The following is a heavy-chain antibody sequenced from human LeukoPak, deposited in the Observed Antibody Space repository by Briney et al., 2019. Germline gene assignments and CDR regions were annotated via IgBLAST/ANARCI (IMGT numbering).Heavy chain of an antibody. V-gene: IGHV1-69*01. Sequence: SVKVSCKASGGTFSSYAISWVRQAPGQGLEWMGGIIPIFGTVNYAQKFQGRVTITADESTSTAYMELSSLKSEDTAVYYCARGLEGSVAGTDYWGQGTQVTVSS. CDR2: IIPIFGTV. D-gene: IGHD6-19*01. CDR1: GGTFSSYA. CDR3: ARGLEGSVAGTDY. J-gene: IGHJ4*02.